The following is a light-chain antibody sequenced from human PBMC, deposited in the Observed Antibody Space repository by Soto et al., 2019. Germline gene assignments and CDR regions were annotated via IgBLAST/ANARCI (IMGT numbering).Light chain of an antibody. V-gene: IGKV3-20*01. J-gene: IGKJ1*01. CDR1: QSVSSSY. CDR3: QQYGTSPWT. Sequence: EIVLTQSPGTLSLSPGERATLSCRASQSVSSSYLAWYQQKPGQAPRLLIYGASSRATGIPDRFSGSGSGTDFTVTISRLETEDFVVYYCQQYGTSPWTFGQGTKVEIK. CDR2: GAS.